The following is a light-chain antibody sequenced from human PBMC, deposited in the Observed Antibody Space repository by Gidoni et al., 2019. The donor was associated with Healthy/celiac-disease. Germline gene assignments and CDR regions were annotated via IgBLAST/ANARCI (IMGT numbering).Light chain of an antibody. V-gene: IGKV3-15*01. CDR2: GAS. J-gene: IGKJ1*01. CDR1: QRVSSN. Sequence: EIVLTQSPATLSVSPGERATLSCRASQRVSSNLAWYQQKPGQAPRLHIYGASTRATGIPARFSGSGSGTEFTLTISSLQSEDFAVYYCQRYNNWPRTFGQGTKVEIK. CDR3: QRYNNWPRT.